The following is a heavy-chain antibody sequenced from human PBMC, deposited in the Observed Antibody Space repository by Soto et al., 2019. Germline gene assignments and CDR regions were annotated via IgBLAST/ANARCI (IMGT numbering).Heavy chain of an antibody. D-gene: IGHD5-12*01. CDR1: GFTVSSNC. J-gene: IGHJ6*03. V-gene: IGHV3-53*04. Sequence: EVQLVESGGGLVQPGGSLRLSCAASGFTVSSNCMSWVRQAPGKGLEWVSVIYSGGSTYYADSVKGRFTISRHNSKNTLYLQMNSLRAEDTAVYYCARDGGYDFPYMDVWGKGTTVTVSS. CDR2: IYSGGST. CDR3: ARDGGYDFPYMDV.